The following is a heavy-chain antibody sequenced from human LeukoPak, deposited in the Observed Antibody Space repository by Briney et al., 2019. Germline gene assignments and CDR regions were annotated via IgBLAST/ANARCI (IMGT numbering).Heavy chain of an antibody. CDR3: ARVTREHLMDV. V-gene: IGHV1-2*02. Sequence: GASVKVSCKSSRYTCAGYYMHWERQAPGQGLEWMGWINPNSGGTNYAQKFQGRVTMTRDTSISTAYMELSRLRSDDTAVYYCARVTREHLMDVWGKGTTVTVSS. D-gene: IGHD1-14*01. CDR2: INPNSGGT. J-gene: IGHJ6*03. CDR1: RYTCAGYY.